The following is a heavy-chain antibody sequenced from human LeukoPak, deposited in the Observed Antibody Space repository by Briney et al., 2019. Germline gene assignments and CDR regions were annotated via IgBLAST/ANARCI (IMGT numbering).Heavy chain of an antibody. CDR1: GFTFSNYA. J-gene: IGHJ4*02. D-gene: IGHD4-17*01. V-gene: IGHV3-23*01. Sequence: GGCLRLSCAASGFTFSNYAMSWVRQAPGKGLDWVSGISGSGDDTYYADSVKGRFTISRDKSKNTLYLQMNSLRAEDTAVYYCAKDSTVTTDWGQGTLVTVSS. CDR3: AKDSTVTTD. CDR2: ISGSGDDT.